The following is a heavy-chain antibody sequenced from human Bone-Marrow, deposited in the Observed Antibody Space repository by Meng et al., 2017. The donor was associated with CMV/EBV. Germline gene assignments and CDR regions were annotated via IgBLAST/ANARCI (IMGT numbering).Heavy chain of an antibody. CDR3: AKDERSARADY. V-gene: IGHV3-30*04. CDR1: GFTFSSYA. J-gene: IGHJ4*02. CDR2: ISYDGSNK. D-gene: IGHD3-3*01. Sequence: GESLKISCAASGFTFSSYAMHWVRQAPGKGLEWVAVISYDGSNKYYADSVKGRFTISRDNSKNTLYLQMNSLRAEDTAVYYCAKDERSARADYWGQGTLVTVSS.